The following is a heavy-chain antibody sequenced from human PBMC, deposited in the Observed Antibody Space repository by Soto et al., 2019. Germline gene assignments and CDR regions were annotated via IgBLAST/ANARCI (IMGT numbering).Heavy chain of an antibody. J-gene: IGHJ4*02. V-gene: IGHV1-24*01. CDR1: GDSLTELS. CDR3: ATNLNLVGATGY. D-gene: IGHD1-26*01. Sequence: ASVKVSCEVSGDSLTELSMHWVRQAPGKGLEWMGGFDPEDGETIYAQKFQGRVTMTEDTSTDTAYMELSSLRSEDTAVYYCATNLNLVGATGYWGQGTLVTVSS. CDR2: FDPEDGET.